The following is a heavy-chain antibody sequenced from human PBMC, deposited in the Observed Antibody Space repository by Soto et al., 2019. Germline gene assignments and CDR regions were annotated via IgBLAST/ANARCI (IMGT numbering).Heavy chain of an antibody. D-gene: IGHD3-10*01. V-gene: IGHV3-30*18. CDR1: GFAFSSYG. J-gene: IGHJ6*02. CDR3: AKEGGHGFGYYGMDV. Sequence: DLEESGGGVVQPGRSLRLSCAASGFAFSSYGMYWARQAPGKGLEWVAVISYDGSNQYYGDSVKGRFIIFRDQSKDTVYLQMNSLRVEDTAVYYWAKEGGHGFGYYGMDVWGQGTTVTVSS. CDR2: ISYDGSNQ.